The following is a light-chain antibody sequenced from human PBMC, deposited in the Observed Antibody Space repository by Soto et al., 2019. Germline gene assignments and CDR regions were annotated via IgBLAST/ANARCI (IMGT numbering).Light chain of an antibody. J-gene: IGKJ4*02. V-gene: IGKV1-8*01. CDR1: QGISSY. CDR2: AAS. Sequence: IRMTQSPSSFSASTGDRVTITCRASQGISSYLAWYQQKPGKAPKLLIYAASTLQSGVPSRFSGSGSGTDFTLTISCLQSEVLATYRCPRYYSYPLTLRGG. CDR3: PRYYSYPLT.